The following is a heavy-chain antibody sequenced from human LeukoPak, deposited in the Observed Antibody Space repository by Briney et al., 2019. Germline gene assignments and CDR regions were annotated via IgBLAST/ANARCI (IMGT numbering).Heavy chain of an antibody. V-gene: IGHV1-18*01. Sequence: ASVKVSCKASGYTFTSHSISWVRQSPGQALEWMGWNSAYNGDTKYAQKFQGRVTMTTDASTTTAYMELRSLTSDDTAVYDCARDPSNTSRRYEHFDYWGQGTLVTVSS. CDR2: NSAYNGDT. CDR3: ARDPSNTSRRYEHFDY. D-gene: IGHD2-2*01. J-gene: IGHJ4*02. CDR1: GYTFTSHS.